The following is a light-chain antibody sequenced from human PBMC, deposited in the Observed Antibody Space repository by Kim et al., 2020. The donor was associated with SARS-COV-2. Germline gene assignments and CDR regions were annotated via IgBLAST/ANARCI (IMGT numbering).Light chain of an antibody. J-gene: IGKJ5*01. CDR1: QDIRND. CDR2: GAS. CDR3: LQHSTYPIT. V-gene: IGKV1-17*01. Sequence: DIQMTQSPSSLSASVGDRVTITCRASQDIRNDLGWYQQNPGRAPKRLIYGASSLQSGVPSRFSGSGSGTEFTLTISSVQPKDFATYFCLQHSTYPITFGQGTRLEIK.